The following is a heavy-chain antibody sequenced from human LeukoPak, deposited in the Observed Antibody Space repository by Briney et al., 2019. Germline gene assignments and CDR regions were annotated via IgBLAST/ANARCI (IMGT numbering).Heavy chain of an antibody. J-gene: IGHJ4*02. CDR1: GFIVSSNY. Sequence: PGGSLRLSCAASGFIVSSNYMSWVRQAPGKGLEWVSVIYSGGSTYYADSVKGRFTISRDNSKNTLYLQMNSLRAEDTAVYYCARDHYDFWSGYWIDYWGQGTLVTVSS. D-gene: IGHD3-3*01. CDR3: ARDHYDFWSGYWIDY. V-gene: IGHV3-66*02. CDR2: IYSGGST.